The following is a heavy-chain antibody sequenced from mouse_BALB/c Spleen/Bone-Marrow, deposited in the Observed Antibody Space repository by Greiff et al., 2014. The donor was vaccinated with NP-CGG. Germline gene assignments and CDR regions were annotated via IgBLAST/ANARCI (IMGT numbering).Heavy chain of an antibody. CDR1: GFTFSNYW. J-gene: IGHJ1*01. CDR3: TRRGGWYFDV. V-gene: IGHV6-6*02. Sequence: EVKLVESGGGLVQSGGSMKLSCVASGFTFSNYWMNWVRQSPEKGLEWVAEIRLKSNNYATHYAESVKGRFTISRNDSKSSVYLQMNNLRAEDTGIYYCTRRGGWYFDVWGAGTTVTVSS. CDR2: IRLKSNNYAT.